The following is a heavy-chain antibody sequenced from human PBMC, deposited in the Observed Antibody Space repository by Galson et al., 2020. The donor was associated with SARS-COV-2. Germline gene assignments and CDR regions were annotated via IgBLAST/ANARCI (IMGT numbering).Heavy chain of an antibody. Sequence: SETLSLTCIVSGGSVTSNIYYWSWIRQPPGKGLEWIGYTHYSGNTIYNPSLKSRVTISVDMSRNQFSLTLRSVIPADTAVYYCVRQWGTAPWFDPWGQGTLVTVSS. V-gene: IGHV4-61*01. D-gene: IGHD3-16*01. CDR3: VRQWGTAPWFDP. CDR1: GGSVTSNIYY. CDR2: THYSGNT. J-gene: IGHJ5*02.